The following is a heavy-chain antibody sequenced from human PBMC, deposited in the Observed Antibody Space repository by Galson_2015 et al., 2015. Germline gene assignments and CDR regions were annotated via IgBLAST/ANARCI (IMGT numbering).Heavy chain of an antibody. Sequence: SVKVSCKASGYTFTSYYMHWVQQAPGQGLEWMGIINPSGGSTSYAQKFQGRVTMTRDTSTSTVYMELSSLRSEDTAVYYCARDRGAGYSTFDYWGQGTLVTVSS. CDR3: ARDRGAGYSTFDY. D-gene: IGHD3-9*01. J-gene: IGHJ4*02. V-gene: IGHV1-46*01. CDR1: GYTFTSYY. CDR2: INPSGGST.